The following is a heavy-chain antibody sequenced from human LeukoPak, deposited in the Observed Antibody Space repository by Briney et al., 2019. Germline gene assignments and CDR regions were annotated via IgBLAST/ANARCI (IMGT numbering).Heavy chain of an antibody. V-gene: IGHV4-59*08. CDR2: IYYSGST. D-gene: IGHD2-15*01. Sequence: SETLSLTCTVSGGSISSYYWSWIRQPPGRGLEWIGYIYYSGSTNYNPSLKSRVTISVDTSKNQFSLKLSSVTAADTAVYYCARDVAATSWFDPWGQGTLVTVSS. J-gene: IGHJ5*02. CDR3: ARDVAATSWFDP. CDR1: GGSISSYY.